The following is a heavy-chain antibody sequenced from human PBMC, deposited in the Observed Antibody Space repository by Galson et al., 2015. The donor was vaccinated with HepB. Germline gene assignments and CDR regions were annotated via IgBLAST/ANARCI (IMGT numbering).Heavy chain of an antibody. CDR3: ATPRRWELLSSEYFQH. V-gene: IGHV3-23*01. Sequence: ETLSLTCAVYGGSFSGYYWSWIRQAPGKGLEWVSAISGSGGSTYYADSVKGRFTISRDNSKNTLYLQMNSLRAEDTAVYYCATPRRWELLSSEYFQHWGQGTLVTVSS. J-gene: IGHJ1*01. D-gene: IGHD1-26*01. CDR2: ISGSGGST. CDR1: GGSFSGYY.